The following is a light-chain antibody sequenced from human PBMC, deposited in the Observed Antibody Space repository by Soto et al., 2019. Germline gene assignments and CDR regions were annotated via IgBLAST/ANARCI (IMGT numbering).Light chain of an antibody. CDR3: AAWGDSLNGPV. V-gene: IGLV1-44*01. CDR2: SNN. Sequence: QAVVTQPPSASGTTGQRVTISCSGSSSNIGSNTVNWYQQLPGTAPKLLIYSNNQRPSGVPDRFSGSKSGTSASLAISGLQSEDEADYYCAAWGDSLNGPVFGGGTQLTVL. J-gene: IGLJ2*01. CDR1: SSNIGSNT.